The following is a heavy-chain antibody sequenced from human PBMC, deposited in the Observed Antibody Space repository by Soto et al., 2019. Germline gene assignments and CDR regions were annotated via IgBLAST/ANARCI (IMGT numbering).Heavy chain of an antibody. CDR3: ARGDIGPDAFDI. D-gene: IGHD3-10*01. Sequence: PSETLSLTCAVYGGSFSCYYWSWIRQPPGKGLEWIGEINHSGSTNYNPSLKSRVTISVDTSKNQFSLKLSSVTAADTAVYYCARGDIGPDAFDIWGQGTMVTVSS. J-gene: IGHJ3*02. CDR2: INHSGST. CDR1: GGSFSCYY. V-gene: IGHV4-34*01.